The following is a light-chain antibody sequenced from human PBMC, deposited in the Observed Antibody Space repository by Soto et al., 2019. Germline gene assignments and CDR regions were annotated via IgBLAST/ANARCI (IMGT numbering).Light chain of an antibody. CDR1: QSVSSN. J-gene: IGKJ1*01. CDR2: GAS. CDR3: HQYNSWPRT. V-gene: IGKV3-15*01. Sequence: EIVMTQSPATLSVSPGERATLSCRASQSVSSNLAWYQQKPGQAPRLLIYGASTRATGIPAGFSGSGSGTEFTLTISSLQSEDFAVYYCHQYNSWPRTFGQGTKVDI.